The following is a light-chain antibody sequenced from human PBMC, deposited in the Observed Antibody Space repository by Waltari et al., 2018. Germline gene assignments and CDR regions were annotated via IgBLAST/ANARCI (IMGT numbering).Light chain of an antibody. CDR1: QRIDTY. CDR2: GAS. J-gene: IGKJ2*01. CDR3: QESYSTLYT. V-gene: IGKV1-39*01. Sequence: DIQLTQSPSSLSASVGDRVTITCRASQRIDTYLNWYQQKPGKAPQLLIYGASTLQSGVPSRFSGSGSGAEFTLTISSLQPEDIATFSCQESYSTLYTFGQGTKVEIK.